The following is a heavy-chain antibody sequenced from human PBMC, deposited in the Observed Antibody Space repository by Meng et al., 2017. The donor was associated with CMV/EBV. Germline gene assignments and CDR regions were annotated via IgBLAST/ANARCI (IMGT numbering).Heavy chain of an antibody. D-gene: IGHD1-26*01. CDR3: ARGEPSWELLTGYYYYGMDV. J-gene: IGHJ6*02. CDR1: GYTFTSYG. Sequence: ASVKVSCKASGYTFTSYGISWVRQAPGQGLEWMGWISAYNGNTNYAQKLQGRVTMTTDTSTSTAYMELRSLRSDDTVVYYCARGEPSWELLTGYYYYGMDVWGQGTTVTVSS. CDR2: ISAYNGNT. V-gene: IGHV1-18*01.